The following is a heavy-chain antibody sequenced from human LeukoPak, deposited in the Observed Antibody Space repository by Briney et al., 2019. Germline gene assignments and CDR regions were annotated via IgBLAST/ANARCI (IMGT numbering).Heavy chain of an antibody. CDR1: GFDFSGAW. V-gene: IGHV3-66*01. Sequence: GGSLRLSCAASGFDFSGAWMSWVRQAPGKGLEWVSVIYSGGSTYYADSVKVRFTISRDNSKNTLYLQMNSLRAEDTAVYYCARVIYYYDSSGMYYFDYWGQGTLVTVSS. CDR3: ARVIYYYDSSGMYYFDY. J-gene: IGHJ4*02. CDR2: IYSGGST. D-gene: IGHD3-22*01.